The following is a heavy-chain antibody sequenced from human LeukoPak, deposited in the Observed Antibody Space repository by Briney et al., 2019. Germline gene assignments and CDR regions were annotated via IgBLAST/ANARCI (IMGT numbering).Heavy chain of an antibody. CDR2: ISYDGSNK. CDR1: GFTFSSYG. D-gene: IGHD2-2*01. J-gene: IGHJ6*02. V-gene: IGHV3-30*18. Sequence: QSGGSLRLSCAASGFTFSSYGMHWVRQAPGKGLEWVAVISYDGSNKYYADSVKGRFTISRDNSKNTLYLQMNSLRAEDTAVYYCAKDLWEVPAAKGIYYYGMDVWGQGTTVTVSS. CDR3: AKDLWEVPAAKGIYYYGMDV.